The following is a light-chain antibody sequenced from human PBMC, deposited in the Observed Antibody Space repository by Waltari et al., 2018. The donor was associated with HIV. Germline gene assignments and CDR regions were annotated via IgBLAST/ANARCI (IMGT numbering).Light chain of an antibody. CDR1: ECGGKY. Sequence: SYELTQPPSVSVYPGQTASITCSGAECGGKYAYWYQQKPGQSPVLVIDGDTKRPSGIPERFSGSNSGNTATLTISGTQAMDEADYYCQAWDSNTGVFGGGTKLTVL. J-gene: IGLJ2*01. CDR2: GDT. V-gene: IGLV3-1*01. CDR3: QAWDSNTGV.